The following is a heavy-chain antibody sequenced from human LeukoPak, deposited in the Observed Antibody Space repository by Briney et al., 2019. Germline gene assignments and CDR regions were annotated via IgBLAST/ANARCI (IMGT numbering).Heavy chain of an antibody. V-gene: IGHV4-34*01. CDR2: INHSGST. CDR1: GGSFSGYY. D-gene: IGHD5-12*01. Sequence: SETLSLTCAVYGGSFSGYYWSWIRQPPGKGLEWIGEINHSGSTYYNPSLKSRVTISVDRSKNQFSLKLSSVTAADTAVYYCARSGYSGNFDYWGQGTLVTVSS. J-gene: IGHJ4*02. CDR3: ARSGYSGNFDY.